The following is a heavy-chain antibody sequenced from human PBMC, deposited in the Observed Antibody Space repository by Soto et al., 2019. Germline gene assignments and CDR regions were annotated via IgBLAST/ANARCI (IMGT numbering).Heavy chain of an antibody. D-gene: IGHD4-17*01. V-gene: IGHV3-72*01. J-gene: IGHJ6*02. CDR2: IRRKANSYTT. Sequence: GGSLRLSCAASGLIFSDYHMDWVRQAPGKGLEWVGRIRRKANSYTTEYAASVKGRFTISRDDSKNSLYLQMNSLKSEDTAVYYCTTEPYGDYVPPYGMDVWGQGTTVTVSS. CDR1: GLIFSDYH. CDR3: TTEPYGDYVPPYGMDV.